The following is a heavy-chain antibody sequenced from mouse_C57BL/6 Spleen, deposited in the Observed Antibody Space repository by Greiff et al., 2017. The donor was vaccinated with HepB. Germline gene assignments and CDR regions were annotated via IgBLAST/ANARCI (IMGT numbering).Heavy chain of an antibody. CDR3: ASVYYGYREYYYAMDY. V-gene: IGHV14-2*01. Sequence: EVQLQESGAELVKPGASVKLSCTASGFNIKDYYMTWVKQRTEQGLEWIGRIDPEDGETNYAPKFKGKATITADTSSNTAYLQLNCLPSVDPAVYYCASVYYGYREYYYAMDYWGQGTTLTVSS. CDR2: IDPEDGET. D-gene: IGHD2-3*01. CDR1: GFNIKDYY. J-gene: IGHJ4*01.